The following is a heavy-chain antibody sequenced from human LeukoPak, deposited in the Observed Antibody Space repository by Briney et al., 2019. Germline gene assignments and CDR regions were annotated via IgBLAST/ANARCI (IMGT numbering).Heavy chain of an antibody. D-gene: IGHD4-17*01. V-gene: IGHV4-59*01. CDR2: IYYSGST. CDR1: GGSISSYY. J-gene: IGHJ6*02. CDR3: ARETPRDYVGYGMDV. Sequence: SETLSLTCTVSGGSISSYYWSWIRQPPGKGLEWIGYIYYSGSTNYNPSLKSRVTISVDTSKNQFSLKLSSVTAADTAVYYCARETPRDYVGYGMDVWGQGTTVTVSS.